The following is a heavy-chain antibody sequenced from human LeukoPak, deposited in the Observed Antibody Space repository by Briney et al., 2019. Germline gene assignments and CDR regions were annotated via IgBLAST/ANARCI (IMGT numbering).Heavy chain of an antibody. CDR3: ARVAFGGVMDY. CDR2: IYSGGST. Sequence: PGGSLRLSCAASGFTFSSNYMSWVRQAPGKGLEWVSVIYSGGSTYYADSVKGRFTISRDNSKNTLYLQMNSLRAEDTAVYYCARVAFGGVMDYWGQGTLVTVSS. CDR1: GFTFSSNY. V-gene: IGHV3-53*01. D-gene: IGHD3-16*01. J-gene: IGHJ4*02.